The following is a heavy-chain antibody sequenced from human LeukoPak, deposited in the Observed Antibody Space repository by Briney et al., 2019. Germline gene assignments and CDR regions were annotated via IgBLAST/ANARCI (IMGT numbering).Heavy chain of an antibody. CDR1: GFTFNNYW. CDR2: INSDGSSP. Sequence: GGSLRLSCAASGFTFNNYWMVWVRQAPGKGLVWVSRINSDGSSPRYADSVKGRFTISRDNAKNTLYLQMNSLRADDTAVYYCARGVPGPEYWDQGTLVTVSS. J-gene: IGHJ4*02. D-gene: IGHD3-10*02. CDR3: ARGVPGPEY. V-gene: IGHV3-74*01.